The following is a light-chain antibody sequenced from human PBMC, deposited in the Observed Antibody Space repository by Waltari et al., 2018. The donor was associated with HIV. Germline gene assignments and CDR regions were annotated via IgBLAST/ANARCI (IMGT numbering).Light chain of an antibody. CDR1: SSDVGGYNY. Sequence: QSALTQPASVSGSPGQSITISCTGTSSDVGGYNYVTWYQQHPGKAPKLMIYHVSNRPSGVSNRCSCSKSGNTASLTISGLQAEDEADYYCTSYTSSNTLVIFGGGTKLTVL. CDR2: HVS. CDR3: TSYTSSNTLVI. V-gene: IGLV2-14*03. J-gene: IGLJ2*01.